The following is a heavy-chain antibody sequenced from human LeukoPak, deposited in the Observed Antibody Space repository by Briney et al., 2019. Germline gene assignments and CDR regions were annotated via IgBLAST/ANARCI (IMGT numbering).Heavy chain of an antibody. Sequence: GGSLRLSCAASGFTFSSYAMSWVRQAPGKGLEWVSAISGSGGSTYYADSVKGRFTISRDNSKNTLYLQMNSLRTEDTAVYYCAKDQDSGSYYYFDYWGQGTLVTVSS. J-gene: IGHJ4*02. V-gene: IGHV3-23*01. CDR2: ISGSGGST. D-gene: IGHD1-26*01. CDR3: AKDQDSGSYYYFDY. CDR1: GFTFSSYA.